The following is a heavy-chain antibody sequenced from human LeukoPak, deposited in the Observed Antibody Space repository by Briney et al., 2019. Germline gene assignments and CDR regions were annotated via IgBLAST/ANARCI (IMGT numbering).Heavy chain of an antibody. CDR2: IIPIFGTA. CDR3: ARSPIYYYDSSGYYWARQSALDY. V-gene: IGHV1-69*05. CDR1: GGTFSSYA. J-gene: IGHJ4*02. Sequence: SVKVSCKASGGTFSSYAISWVRQAPGQGLEWMGRIIPIFGTANYAQKFQGRVTITTDESTSTAYMELSSLRSEDTAVYYCARSPIYYYDSSGYYWARQSALDYWGQGTLVTVS. D-gene: IGHD3-22*01.